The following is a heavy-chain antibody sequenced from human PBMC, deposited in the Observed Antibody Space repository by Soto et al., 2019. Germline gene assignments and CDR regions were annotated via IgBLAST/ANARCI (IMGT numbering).Heavy chain of an antibody. Sequence: QTLSLTCDISGDSVSSNRGAWTWIRQSPSRGLEWLGRTYYRSKWYNEYGLSVKSRITINADTCKNQFSLQLNSVTPEDAAVYYCARWDHDYGYLDVWGLGTTVTVSS. V-gene: IGHV6-1*01. CDR2: TYYRSKWYN. CDR3: ARWDHDYGYLDV. D-gene: IGHD4-17*01. J-gene: IGHJ6*02. CDR1: GDSVSSNRGA.